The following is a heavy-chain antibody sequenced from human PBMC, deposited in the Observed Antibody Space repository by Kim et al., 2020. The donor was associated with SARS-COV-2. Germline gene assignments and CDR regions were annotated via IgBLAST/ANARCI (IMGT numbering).Heavy chain of an antibody. CDR1: GFSFSSYA. CDR3: AKRHIVMVTAISFDS. CDR2: LSGDERTT. J-gene: IGHJ4*02. V-gene: IGHV3-23*01. D-gene: IGHD2-21*02. Sequence: GGSLRLSCAASGFSFSSYAMSWVRQAPGKGLEWVSTLSGDERTTIYADSVKGRFTISRDNSKGTLYLQLNSLRAEDTAVYYCAKRHIVMVTAISFDSWGQGTLVTVSS.